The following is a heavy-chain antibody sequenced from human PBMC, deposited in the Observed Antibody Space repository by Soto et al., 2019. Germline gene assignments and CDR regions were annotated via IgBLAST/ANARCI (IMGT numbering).Heavy chain of an antibody. Sequence: EVQLVESGGGLVQPGGSLRLSCAASGFTFSSYWMHWVRQAPGKGLVWVSRINSDGSSTSYADSVKGRFTISRDHAKNTLYLQMNSLGAEDTAVYYCARAVYYDFWSGSKYYYYGMDVWGQGTTVTVSS. CDR3: ARAVYYDFWSGSKYYYYGMDV. CDR1: GFTFSSYW. D-gene: IGHD3-3*01. CDR2: INSDGSST. V-gene: IGHV3-74*01. J-gene: IGHJ6*02.